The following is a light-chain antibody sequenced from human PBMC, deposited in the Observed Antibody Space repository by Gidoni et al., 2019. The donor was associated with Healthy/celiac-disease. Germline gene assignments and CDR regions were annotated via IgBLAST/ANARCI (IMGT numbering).Light chain of an antibody. V-gene: IGLV2-23*01. CDR2: EGS. CDR1: SSDVGSYNL. J-gene: IGLJ1*01. CDR3: CSYAGSYV. Sequence: QSALTQPASVSGSPGQSSTISCTGTSSDVGSYNLVSCYQHHPGKAPKLMIYEGSKRPSGVSNRFSGSKSGNTASLTISGLQAEDEADYYCCSYAGSYVFGTGTKVTVL.